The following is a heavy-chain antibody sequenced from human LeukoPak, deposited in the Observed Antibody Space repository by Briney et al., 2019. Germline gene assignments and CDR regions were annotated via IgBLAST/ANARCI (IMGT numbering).Heavy chain of an antibody. D-gene: IGHD3-22*01. CDR2: IYYSGSA. V-gene: IGHV4-59*01. CDR1: GGSISSYQ. Sequence: SETLSLTCTVSGGSISSYQWSWIRQPPGKGLEWIGNIYYSGSANYNPSLKSRVTISVDTSKNQFSLKLSPVTAADTAVYYCARDNAYYYETSGAFDIWGQGTMATVSS. CDR3: ARDNAYYYETSGAFDI. J-gene: IGHJ3*02.